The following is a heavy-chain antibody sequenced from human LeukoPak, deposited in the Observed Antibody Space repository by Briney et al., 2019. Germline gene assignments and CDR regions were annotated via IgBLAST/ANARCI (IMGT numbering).Heavy chain of an antibody. Sequence: NPSETLSLTCTVSGASFNSYYWSWIRQPPGKGLGWLGYIYYNGSTNYNPSLKSRVTISLDTSKNHFSLYLNSVTAVDTGICSRGRGGRYYFDHWGQGTLVTVSS. J-gene: IGHJ4*02. CDR2: IYYNGST. CDR1: GASFNSYY. CDR3: GRGGRYYFDH. D-gene: IGHD3-3*01. V-gene: IGHV4-59*01.